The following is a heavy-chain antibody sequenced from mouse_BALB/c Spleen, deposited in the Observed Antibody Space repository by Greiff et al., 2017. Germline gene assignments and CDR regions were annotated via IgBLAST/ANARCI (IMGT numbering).Heavy chain of an antibody. CDR3: ATAYYRYDDPFDY. D-gene: IGHD2-14*01. J-gene: IGHJ2*01. Sequence: VQLKESGPGLVKPSQSLSLTCTVTGYSITSDYAWNWIRQFPGNKLEWMGYISYSGSTSYNPSLKSRISITRDTSKNQFFLQLNSVTTEDTATYYCATAYYRYDDPFDYWGQGTTLTVSS. V-gene: IGHV3-2*02. CDR2: ISYSGST. CDR1: GYSITSDYA.